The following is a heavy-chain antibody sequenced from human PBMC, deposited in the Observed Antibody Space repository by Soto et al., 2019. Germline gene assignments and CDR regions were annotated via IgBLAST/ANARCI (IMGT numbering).Heavy chain of an antibody. J-gene: IGHJ4*02. Sequence: QLQLRESGPGLVKPSGTLSLTSPVSVGSVSSHPGPWIRRPPGKGLEWIGDYSDSTTYGPSLKSRVTISADTSKNQFSLKLSSVTATDTAVYYCATYRRGEGGRGNWGQGTLVTVSS. CDR1: VGSVSSHP. V-gene: IGHV4-59*08. D-gene: IGHD3-16*01. CDR2: DYSDST. CDR3: ATYRRGEGGRGN.